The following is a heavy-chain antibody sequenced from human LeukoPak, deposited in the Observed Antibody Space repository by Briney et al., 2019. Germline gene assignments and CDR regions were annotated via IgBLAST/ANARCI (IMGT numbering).Heavy chain of an antibody. CDR2: IYYSGST. D-gene: IGHD6-13*01. V-gene: IGHV4-59*08. CDR3: ARHYPPAAGVFDY. Sequence: ETLSLTCAVYGGSFSGYYWSWIRQPPGKGLEWIGYIYYSGSTNYNPSLKSRVTISVDTSKNQFSLKLSSVTAADTAVYYCARHYPPAAGVFDYWGQGTLVTVSS. CDR1: GGSFSGYY. J-gene: IGHJ4*02.